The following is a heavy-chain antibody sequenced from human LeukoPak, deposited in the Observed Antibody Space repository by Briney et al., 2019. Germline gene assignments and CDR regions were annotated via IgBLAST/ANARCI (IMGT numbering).Heavy chain of an antibody. CDR3: AKYRIQLQMPYNWFDP. CDR1: GFTFSSYA. Sequence: GSLRLSCAASGFTFSSYAMSWVRQAPGKGLEWVSAISGSGGSTYYADSVKGRFTISRDNSKNTLDLQMNSLRAEDTAVYYCAKYRIQLQMPYNWFDPWGQGTLVTVSS. J-gene: IGHJ5*02. CDR2: ISGSGGST. V-gene: IGHV3-23*01. D-gene: IGHD5-18*01.